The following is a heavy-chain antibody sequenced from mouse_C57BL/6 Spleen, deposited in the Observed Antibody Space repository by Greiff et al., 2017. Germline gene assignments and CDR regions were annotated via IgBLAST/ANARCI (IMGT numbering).Heavy chain of an antibody. CDR2: ISSGGSYT. V-gene: IGHV5-6*01. J-gene: IGHJ3*01. CDR3: ATSIDYDYDGFAY. CDR1: GFTFRSYG. D-gene: IGHD2-4*01. Sequence: EVMLVESGGDLVKPGGSLKLSCAASGFTFRSYGMSWVRQTPDKRLEWVATISSGGSYTSYPDSVKGRFTISGDNAKNTLYLQMSSLKSEDTALYYCATSIDYDYDGFAYWGQGTLVTVSA.